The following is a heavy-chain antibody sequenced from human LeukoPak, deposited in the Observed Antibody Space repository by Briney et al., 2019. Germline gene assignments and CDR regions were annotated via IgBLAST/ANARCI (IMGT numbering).Heavy chain of an antibody. CDR2: IYHSGRT. CDR1: GGSISSGGYS. V-gene: IGHV4-30-2*01. D-gene: IGHD3-10*01. CDR3: ARGAPSMVRGVINWFDP. J-gene: IGHJ5*02. Sequence: PSQTLSLTCAVSGGSISSGGYSWGWIRQPPGKGLEWIVYIYHSGRTYYNPSRKSRVTISVYRTKNQFSLKLSSVTAADTAVYYCARGAPSMVRGVINWFDPWGQGTLVTVSS.